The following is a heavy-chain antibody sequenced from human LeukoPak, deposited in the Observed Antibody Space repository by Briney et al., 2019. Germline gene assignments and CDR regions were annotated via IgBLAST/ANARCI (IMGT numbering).Heavy chain of an antibody. CDR3: AREAQRGGYDY. V-gene: IGHV3-66*01. Sequence: PGGSLRLSCAASGFTVSSNYMSWVRQAPGKGLEWVSVIYSGGSTYYADSVKGRFTISRDNSKNTLYLQMNSLRAKYTAVYYCAREAQRGGYDYWGQGTLVTVSS. CDR2: IYSGGST. J-gene: IGHJ4*02. CDR1: GFTVSSNY. D-gene: IGHD5-12*01.